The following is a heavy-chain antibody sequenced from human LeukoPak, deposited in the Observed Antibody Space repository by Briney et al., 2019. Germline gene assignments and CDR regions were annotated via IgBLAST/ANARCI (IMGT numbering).Heavy chain of an antibody. D-gene: IGHD3-22*01. CDR1: EFTFSSYG. Sequence: AGGSLRLSCVASEFTFSSYGMHWVRQAPGKGLEWVAYIRYDGSDRYYADSVKGRFTISRDNSKNTLYLQMNSLRAEDTAVYYCAKDRGYYDSSGSRRYDAFDIWGQGTMVTVSS. CDR2: IRYDGSDR. J-gene: IGHJ3*02. CDR3: AKDRGYYDSSGSRRYDAFDI. V-gene: IGHV3-30*02.